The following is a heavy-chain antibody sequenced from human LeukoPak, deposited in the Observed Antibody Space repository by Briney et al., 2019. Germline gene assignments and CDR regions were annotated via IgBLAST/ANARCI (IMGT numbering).Heavy chain of an antibody. D-gene: IGHD6-13*01. J-gene: IGHJ4*02. CDR2: IHYSGST. Sequence: SETLSLTCAVSGGSISTYYWSWIRQLPGRGLEWIGSIHYSGSTSYNSSLKSRVTISVDTSKNQFSLKLSSVTPADTAVYYCARQVYSSSWSYYFDYWGQGTLVTVSS. CDR1: GGSISTYY. V-gene: IGHV4-59*01. CDR3: ARQVYSSSWSYYFDY.